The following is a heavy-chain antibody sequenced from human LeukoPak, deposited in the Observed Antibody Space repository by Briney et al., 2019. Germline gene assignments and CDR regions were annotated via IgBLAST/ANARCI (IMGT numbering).Heavy chain of an antibody. J-gene: IGHJ3*02. CDR2: ISAYNGNT. CDR3: ARGGHIRTTVTSDAFNI. V-gene: IGHV1-18*01. CDR1: GYTFTSYG. Sequence: ASVKVSCKASGYTFTSYGISWVRQAPGQGLEWMGWISAYNGNTNYAQKLQGRVTMTTDTSTSTVYMELSSLRPEDTAVYYCARGGHIRTTVTSDAFNIWGQGTMVTVSS. D-gene: IGHD4-17*01.